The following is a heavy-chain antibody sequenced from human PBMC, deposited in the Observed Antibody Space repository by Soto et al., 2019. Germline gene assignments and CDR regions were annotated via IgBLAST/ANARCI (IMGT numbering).Heavy chain of an antibody. CDR1: GYSFTSYW. CDR2: IDPSDSYT. J-gene: IGHJ6*02. V-gene: IGHV5-10-1*01. Sequence: PGESLKISCKGSGYSFTSYWISWVRQMPGKGLEWMGRIDPSDSYTNYSPSFQGHVTISADKSISTAYLQWSSLKASDTAMYYCASNYYYDSSGGYGMDVWGQGTTVTVSS. CDR3: ASNYYYDSSGGYGMDV. D-gene: IGHD3-22*01.